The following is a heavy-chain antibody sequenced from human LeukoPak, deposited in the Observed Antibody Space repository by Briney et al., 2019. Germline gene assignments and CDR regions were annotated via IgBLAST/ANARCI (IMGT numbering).Heavy chain of an antibody. D-gene: IGHD6-13*01. J-gene: IGHJ4*02. CDR3: ATGRAAASSISDY. V-gene: IGHV1-24*01. CDR2: VDPEDGET. Sequence: GASVKVSCKVSGHTLTELSMHWVQQAPGKGLEWMGLVDPEDGETIYAEKFQGRVTITADTSTDTAYMELSSLRSEDTAVYYCATGRAAASSISDYWGQGTLVTVSS. CDR1: GHTLTELS.